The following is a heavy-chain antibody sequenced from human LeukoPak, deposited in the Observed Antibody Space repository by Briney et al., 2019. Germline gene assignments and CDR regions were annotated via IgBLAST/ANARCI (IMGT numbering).Heavy chain of an antibody. CDR2: IYYSGST. CDR1: GGSISSSYYY. D-gene: IGHD3/OR15-3a*01. V-gene: IGHV4-30-4*01. Sequence: RSSETLSLTCTVSGGSISSSYYYWSWIRQPPGKGLEWIGYIYYSGSTYYNPSLKSRVTISVDTSKNQFSLKLGSVTAADTAVYYCARDRTRLWGMDVWGQGTTVTVSS. J-gene: IGHJ6*02. CDR3: ARDRTRLWGMDV.